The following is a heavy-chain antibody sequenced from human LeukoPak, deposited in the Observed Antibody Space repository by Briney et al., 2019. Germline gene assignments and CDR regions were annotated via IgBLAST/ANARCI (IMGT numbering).Heavy chain of an antibody. Sequence: GGSLRLSCAASGFTVSSNYMSWVRQAPGKGLEWVSVIYSGDSTYYADSVKGRFTISRDNSKNTLYLQMNSLRAEDTAVYYCARDPDSSGYYRYYFDYWGQGTLVTVSS. D-gene: IGHD3-22*01. CDR2: IYSGDST. CDR1: GFTVSSNY. CDR3: ARDPDSSGYYRYYFDY. J-gene: IGHJ4*02. V-gene: IGHV3-53*05.